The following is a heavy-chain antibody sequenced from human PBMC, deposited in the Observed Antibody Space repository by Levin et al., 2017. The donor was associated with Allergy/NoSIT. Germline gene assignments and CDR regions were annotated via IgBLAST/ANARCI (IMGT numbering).Heavy chain of an antibody. Sequence: GGSLRLSCAASGFTFYTYWMSWVRQAPGKGLEWVANIKQDGSEKFYVDSVKGRFTISRDNAKNSLYLQMNSLRVEDTAVYYCARAPDGMDYWGQGTLVTVSS. CDR1: GFTFYTYW. J-gene: IGHJ4*02. V-gene: IGHV3-7*01. CDR3: ARAPDGMDY. D-gene: IGHD1-14*01. CDR2: IKQDGSEK.